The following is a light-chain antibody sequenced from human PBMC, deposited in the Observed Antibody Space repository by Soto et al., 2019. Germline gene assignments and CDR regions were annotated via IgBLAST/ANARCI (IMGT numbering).Light chain of an antibody. Sequence: QSALTQPASVSGSPGQSITISCTGTSSDVGGYNYVSWYQQHPGKAPKLMIYDVSDRPSGVSNRFSASQSGNTASLTISGLQAEDEADYYCCSYTSSSTPGVFGTGTKVTVL. CDR2: DVS. V-gene: IGLV2-14*03. J-gene: IGLJ1*01. CDR1: SSDVGGYNY. CDR3: CSYTSSSTPGV.